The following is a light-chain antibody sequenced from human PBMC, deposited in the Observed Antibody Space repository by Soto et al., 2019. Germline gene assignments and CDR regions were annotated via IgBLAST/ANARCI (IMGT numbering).Light chain of an antibody. V-gene: IGLV1-44*01. CDR2: NDR. J-gene: IGLJ1*01. Sequence: QPVLTQPPSASGTPGQRVTISCSGSSSNIGGNTVNWYQQLPGTAPRLLIYNDRQRPSGVPDRFSASKSGTSASLAISGLQSEDEADYYCATWDASLSLLYVFGTGTKLTVL. CDR3: ATWDASLSLLYV. CDR1: SSNIGGNT.